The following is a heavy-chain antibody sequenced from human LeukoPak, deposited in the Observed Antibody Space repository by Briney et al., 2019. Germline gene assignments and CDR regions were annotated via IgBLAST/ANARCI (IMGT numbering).Heavy chain of an antibody. CDR3: ARLTALAGHRGAFDI. J-gene: IGHJ3*02. D-gene: IGHD6-19*01. Sequence: SETLSLTCNVSGGSIGGHTFYWDWIRQPPGKGLEWIATIYYIGNTFYNPSLKSRVAISIDMSKSQFSLHLSSVTAADTAIYYCARLTALAGHRGAFDIWGPGTMVTVSS. V-gene: IGHV4-39*01. CDR1: GGSIGGHTFY. CDR2: IYYIGNT.